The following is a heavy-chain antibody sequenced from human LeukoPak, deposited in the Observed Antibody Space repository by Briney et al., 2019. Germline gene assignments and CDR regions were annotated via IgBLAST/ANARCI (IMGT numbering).Heavy chain of an antibody. CDR3: ARTNSSSWYLWFDP. Sequence: SEALSLTCTVSGGSISSYYWSWIRQPPGKGLEWIGYIYYSGSTNYNPSLKSRVTISVDTSKNQFSLKLSSVTAADTAVYYCARTNSSSWYLWFDPWGQGTLITVSS. CDR1: GGSISSYY. D-gene: IGHD6-13*01. V-gene: IGHV4-59*01. J-gene: IGHJ5*02. CDR2: IYYSGST.